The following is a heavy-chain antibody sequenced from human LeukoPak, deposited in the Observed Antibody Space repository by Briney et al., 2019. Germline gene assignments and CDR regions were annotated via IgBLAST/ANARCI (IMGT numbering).Heavy chain of an antibody. D-gene: IGHD2-21*01. CDR2: ISGTTGRT. J-gene: IGHJ4*02. CDR3: AKAPVTTCRGAYCYPFDY. V-gene: IGHV3-23*01. CDR1: GFTFSTYG. Sequence: GSLRLSCAASGFTFSTYGMSWVRQAPGKGLEWVSAISGTTGRTYYADSVKGRFTISRDNSKNTLFLQMNRLRPEDAAVYYCAKAPVTTCRGAYCYPFDYWGQGTLVTVSS.